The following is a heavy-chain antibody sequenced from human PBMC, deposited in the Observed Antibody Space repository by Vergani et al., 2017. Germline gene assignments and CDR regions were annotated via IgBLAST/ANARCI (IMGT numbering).Heavy chain of an antibody. CDR3: AGLLGYCSGGSCYSGGHDAFDI. CDR1: GYSFTSYW. J-gene: IGHJ3*02. CDR2: IYPGYSDT. D-gene: IGHD2-15*01. Sequence: EVQLVQSGAEVKKPGESLKISCKGSGYSFTSYWIGWVRQMPGKGLEWMGIIYPGYSDTRYSPSFQGQVTISADKSISTAYLQWSSLKASDTAMYYCAGLLGYCSGGSCYSGGHDAFDIWGQGTMVTVSS. V-gene: IGHV5-51*01.